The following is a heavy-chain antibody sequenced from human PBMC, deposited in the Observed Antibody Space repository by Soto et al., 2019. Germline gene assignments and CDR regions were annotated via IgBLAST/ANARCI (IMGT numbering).Heavy chain of an antibody. CDR3: ARRYCSSTSCRSDYYYYGMDV. J-gene: IGHJ6*02. Sequence: SVKVSCKASGGTFSSYAISWVRQAPGQGLEWMGGIIPIFGTANYAQKFQGRVTITADESTSTAYMELSSLRSEDTAVYYCARRYCSSTSCRSDYYYYGMDVWGQGTTVTVSS. CDR2: IIPIFGTA. D-gene: IGHD2-2*01. CDR1: GGTFSSYA. V-gene: IGHV1-69*13.